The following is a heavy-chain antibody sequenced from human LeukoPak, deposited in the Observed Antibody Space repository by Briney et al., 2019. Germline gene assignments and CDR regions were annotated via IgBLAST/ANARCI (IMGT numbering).Heavy chain of an antibody. V-gene: IGHV4-59*01. Sequence: SETLSLTRTVSGGSISSYYWSWIRQPPGKGLEWIGYIYYSGSTNYNPSLKSRVTISVDTSKNQFSLKLSSVTAADTAVYYCARVAEEWLRFDYYYYMDVWGKGTTVTISS. CDR3: ARVAEEWLRFDYYYYMDV. J-gene: IGHJ6*03. CDR2: IYYSGST. D-gene: IGHD5-12*01. CDR1: GGSISSYY.